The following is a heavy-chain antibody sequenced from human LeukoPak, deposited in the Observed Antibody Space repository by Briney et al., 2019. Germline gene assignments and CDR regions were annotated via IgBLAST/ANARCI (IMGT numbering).Heavy chain of an antibody. V-gene: IGHV5-51*01. Sequence: GESLKISCKGSGYSFTSYWIGWVRQMPGKGLEWMGIIYPRDSDTRYSPSFQGQVTISADKSISTAYLQWSSLKASDTAMYYCARRGYIAAAGTRYYFDYWGQGTLVTVSS. CDR3: ARRGYIAAAGTRYYFDY. J-gene: IGHJ4*02. CDR2: IYPRDSDT. CDR1: GYSFTSYW. D-gene: IGHD6-13*01.